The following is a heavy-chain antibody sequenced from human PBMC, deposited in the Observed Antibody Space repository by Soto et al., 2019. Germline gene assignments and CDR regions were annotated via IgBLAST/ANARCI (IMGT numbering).Heavy chain of an antibody. CDR2: INSDGSST. D-gene: IGHD5-12*01. V-gene: IGHV3-74*01. CDR1: GFTFSSYW. J-gene: IGHJ5*02. Sequence: GGSLRLSCAASGFTFSSYWMHWVRQAPGKGLVWVSRINSDGSSTSYADSVKGRFTISRDNAKNTLYLQMNSLRAEDTAVYYCASSRYSGYDYSFRNHWFDPWGQGTLVTVSS. CDR3: ASSRYSGYDYSFRNHWFDP.